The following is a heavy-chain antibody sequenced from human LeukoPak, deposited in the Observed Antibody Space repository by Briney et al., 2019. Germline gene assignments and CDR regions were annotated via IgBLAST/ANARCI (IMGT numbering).Heavy chain of an antibody. D-gene: IGHD4-23*01. V-gene: IGHV1-69*04. J-gene: IGHJ4*02. Sequence: GASVKVSCKASGGTFSSYAISWVRQAPGQGLEWMGRIIPILGIANYAQKFQGRVTITADKSTSTAYMELSSLRSEDTAVYYCARDYIYGSNPQIPLDYWGQGTLVTVSS. CDR2: IIPILGIA. CDR1: GGTFSSYA. CDR3: ARDYIYGSNPQIPLDY.